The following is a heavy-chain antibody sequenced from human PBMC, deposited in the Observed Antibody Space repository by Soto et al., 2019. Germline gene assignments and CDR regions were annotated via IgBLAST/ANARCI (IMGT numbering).Heavy chain of an antibody. CDR3: ARVRDWFDP. D-gene: IGHD3-3*01. J-gene: IGHJ5*02. CDR2: IDHSGYT. V-gene: IGHV4-34*01. CDR1: GGSFSGYY. Sequence: KPSETLSLTCAVYGGSFSGYYWNWIRKPPGKGLEWIGEIDHSGYTNYNPSLKSRVTISVDTSKNQFSLRLTSVTAADTAVYYCARVRDWFDPWGQGTLVTVSS.